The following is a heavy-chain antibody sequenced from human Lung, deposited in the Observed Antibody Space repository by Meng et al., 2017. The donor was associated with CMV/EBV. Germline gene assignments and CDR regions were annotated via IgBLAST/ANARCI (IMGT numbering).Heavy chain of an antibody. J-gene: IGHJ5*02. Sequence: QGQRVESGGGAAQPGRSLRVSCAASGFTFSSYAMHWVRQATGKGLEWVAVISYDGSNKYYADSVKGRFTISRDNSKNTLYLQMNSLRAEDTAVYYCARDDSSSWGQGTLVTASS. CDR2: ISYDGSNK. CDR1: GFTFSSYA. D-gene: IGHD3-22*01. V-gene: IGHV3-30-3*01. CDR3: ARDDSSS.